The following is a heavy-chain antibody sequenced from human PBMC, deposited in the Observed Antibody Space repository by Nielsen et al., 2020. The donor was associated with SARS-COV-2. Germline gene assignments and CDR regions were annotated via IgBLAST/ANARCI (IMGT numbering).Heavy chain of an antibody. J-gene: IGHJ5*02. CDR3: ARHSSSWYRDKNWFDP. CDR2: IDPSDSYT. Sequence: ESLKISCKGSGYSFTSYWISWVRQMPGKGLEWMGRIDPSDSYTNYSPTFQGHVTISADKSISTAYLQWSSLKASDTAMYYCARHSSSWYRDKNWFDPWGQGTLVTVSS. V-gene: IGHV5-10-1*01. D-gene: IGHD6-13*01. CDR1: GYSFTSYW.